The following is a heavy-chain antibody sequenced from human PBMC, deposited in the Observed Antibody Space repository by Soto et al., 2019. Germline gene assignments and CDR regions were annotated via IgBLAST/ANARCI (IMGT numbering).Heavy chain of an antibody. CDR1: GYAFTSCG. J-gene: IGHJ4*02. Sequence: ASVKVCCKASGYAFTSCGSVWVRQAPGQGLEWMGWISPYSGETRYAEKFQDRVTLTTDTSTKTAYMDLRNLKSDDTAVYWCARGPVAGSDFWGQGTLVTVSS. V-gene: IGHV1-18*04. D-gene: IGHD6-19*01. CDR2: ISPYSGET. CDR3: ARGPVAGSDF.